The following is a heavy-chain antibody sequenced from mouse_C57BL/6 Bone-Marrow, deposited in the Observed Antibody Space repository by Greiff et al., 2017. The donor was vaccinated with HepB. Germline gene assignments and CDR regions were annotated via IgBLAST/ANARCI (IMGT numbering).Heavy chain of an antibody. D-gene: IGHD1-1*01. CDR3: TSPYYYGSSSWFAY. Sequence: EVKLVESGGGLVQPGGSMKLSCVASGFTFSNYWMNWVRQSPEKGLEWVAQIRLKSDNYATHYAESVKGRFTISRDDSKSSVYLQMNNLRAEDTGIYYCTSPYYYGSSSWFAYWGQGTLVTVSA. CDR2: IRLKSDNYAT. J-gene: IGHJ3*01. V-gene: IGHV6-3*01. CDR1: GFTFSNYW.